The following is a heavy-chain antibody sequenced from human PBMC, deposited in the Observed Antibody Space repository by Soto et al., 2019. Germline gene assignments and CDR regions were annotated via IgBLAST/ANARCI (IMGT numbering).Heavy chain of an antibody. CDR3: VKNSGWFNT. V-gene: IGHV3-23*01. CDR2: ILDTGTTV. CDR1: GFSFSSTD. D-gene: IGHD3-10*01. J-gene: IGHJ5*02. Sequence: GGSLRLSCAASGFSFSSTDMSWVRQAPGKGLEWVSTILDTGTTVFYADSVKGRFTVSRDNSHNTLSVQMNNLRADDAAVYYCVKNSGWFNTWGQGTLVTVSS.